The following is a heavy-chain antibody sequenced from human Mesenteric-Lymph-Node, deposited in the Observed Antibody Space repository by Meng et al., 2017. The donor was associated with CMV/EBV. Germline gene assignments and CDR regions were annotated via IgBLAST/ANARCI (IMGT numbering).Heavy chain of an antibody. D-gene: IGHD2-2*01. CDR1: GFTFSSYW. J-gene: IGHJ4*02. Sequence: GESLKISCAASGFTFSSYWMNWVRQAPGKGLEWVSVASSSGDNTYYADSVKGRFTISRDDSKNTLYLQMNSLRAEDTGVYYCARNLIVLLPAALPGFDYWGQGTLVTVSS. V-gene: IGHV3-23*03. CDR3: ARNLIVLLPAALPGFDY. CDR2: ASSSGDNT.